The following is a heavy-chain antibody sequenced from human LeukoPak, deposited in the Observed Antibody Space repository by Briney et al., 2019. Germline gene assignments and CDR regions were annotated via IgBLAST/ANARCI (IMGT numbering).Heavy chain of an antibody. CDR2: IIPIFGTA. CDR1: GGTFSSYA. V-gene: IGHV1-69*13. Sequence: SVKVSCKATGGTFSSYAVSWVRQAPGQGLEWMGGIIPIFGTANYAQKFQGRVTITADESTSTAYMELSSLRSEDTAVYYCARVGSGWYENYYYYYYGMDVWGQGTTVTVSS. CDR3: ARVGSGWYENYYYYYYGMDV. J-gene: IGHJ6*02. D-gene: IGHD6-19*01.